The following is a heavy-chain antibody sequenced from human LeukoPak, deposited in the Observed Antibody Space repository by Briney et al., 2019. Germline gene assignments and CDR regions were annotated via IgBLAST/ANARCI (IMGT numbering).Heavy chain of an antibody. CDR1: GFTFSSYS. V-gene: IGHV3-48*01. J-gene: IGHJ6*04. CDR3: ARGRAAAPV. CDR2: ISSSSSTI. D-gene: IGHD2-15*01. Sequence: GESLKISCAASGFTFSSYSMNWVRQAPGKGLEWVSYISSSSSTIYNADSVKGRFTISRDNAKNSLYLQMNSLRAEDTAVYYCARGRAAAPVWGKGTTVTVSS.